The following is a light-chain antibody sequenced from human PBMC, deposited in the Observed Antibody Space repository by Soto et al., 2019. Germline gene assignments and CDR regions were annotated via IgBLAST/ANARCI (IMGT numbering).Light chain of an antibody. CDR3: QQYHKGART. Sequence: GGDTLACRASQSVSNNYLAWYQQKPGQAPRLLISGASSRTTGIPDRFSCSGSGTDFALAIRTRDPEYFAVSICQQYHKGARTFSQGTKVDIK. V-gene: IGKV3-20*01. J-gene: IGKJ1*01. CDR2: GAS. CDR1: QSVSNNY.